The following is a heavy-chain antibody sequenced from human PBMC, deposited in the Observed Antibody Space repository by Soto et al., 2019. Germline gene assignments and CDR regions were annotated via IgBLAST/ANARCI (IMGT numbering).Heavy chain of an antibody. J-gene: IGHJ4*02. V-gene: IGHV3-43*01. Sequence: PGGSLRLSCAASGFTFDDYNMHWVRRPPGKGLEWVSLITWDGDTTYYADSVKGRFTVSRDNSKNSLYLQMNSLRAEDTALYFCVKERLIQGDNSRYYFDYWGQGTLVTVSS. D-gene: IGHD3-22*01. CDR1: GFTFDDYN. CDR2: ITWDGDTT. CDR3: VKERLIQGDNSRYYFDY.